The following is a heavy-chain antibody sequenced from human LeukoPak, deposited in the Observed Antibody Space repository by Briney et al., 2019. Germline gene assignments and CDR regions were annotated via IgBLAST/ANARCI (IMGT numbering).Heavy chain of an antibody. Sequence: PSETLSLTCAVYVGSFSGYYWSWIRQPPGKGLEWIGEINHSGSTNYNSSLKSRVTISVDTSKNQFSLKLRSVTAADTAVYYCARGQGYCSSTSCRNWFDPWGQGTLVTVSS. D-gene: IGHD2-2*01. CDR2: INHSGST. CDR3: ARGQGYCSSTSCRNWFDP. V-gene: IGHV4-34*01. J-gene: IGHJ5*02. CDR1: VGSFSGYY.